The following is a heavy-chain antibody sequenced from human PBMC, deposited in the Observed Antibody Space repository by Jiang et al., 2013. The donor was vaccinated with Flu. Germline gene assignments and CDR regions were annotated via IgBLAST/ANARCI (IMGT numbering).Heavy chain of an antibody. D-gene: IGHD4/OR15-4a*01. Sequence: LLKPSETLSLTCTVSGGSISSSSYYWGWIRQPPGKGLEWIGSIYYSGSTYYNPSLKSRVTISVDTSKNQFSLKLSSVTAADTAVYYCARHEFPGARMDVWGQGTTVTVSS. CDR3: ARHEFPGARMDV. CDR2: IYYSGST. J-gene: IGHJ6*02. CDR1: GGSISSSSYY. V-gene: IGHV4-39*01.